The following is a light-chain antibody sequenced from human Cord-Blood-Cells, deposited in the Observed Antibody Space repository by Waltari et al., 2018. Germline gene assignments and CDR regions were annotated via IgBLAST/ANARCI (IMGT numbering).Light chain of an antibody. CDR3: QQLNSYPLT. Sequence: IQLTESPAFLSAAVGARFTITCRASQGISSYLAWYQQKPGKAPKLLIDAASTLQSGVPSRFSGSGSGTDFTLTVSSLQPEDFATYYCQQLNSYPLTFGGGTKVEIK. J-gene: IGKJ4*01. CDR1: QGISSY. CDR2: AAS. V-gene: IGKV1-9*01.